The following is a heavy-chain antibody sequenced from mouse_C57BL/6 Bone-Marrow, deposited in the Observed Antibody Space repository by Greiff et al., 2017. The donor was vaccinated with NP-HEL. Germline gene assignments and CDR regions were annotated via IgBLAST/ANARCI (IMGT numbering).Heavy chain of an antibody. J-gene: IGHJ4*01. Sequence: EVQLQESGPELVKPGASVKIPCKASGYTFTDYNMDWVKQSHGKSLEWIGDINPNNGGTIYNQKFKGKATLTVDKSSSTAYMELRSLTSEDTAVYYCARWGKGCYYYAMDYWGQGTLVTVSS. CDR2: INPNNGGT. CDR1: GYTFTDYN. CDR3: ARWGKGCYYYAMDY. D-gene: IGHD1-3*01. V-gene: IGHV1-18*01.